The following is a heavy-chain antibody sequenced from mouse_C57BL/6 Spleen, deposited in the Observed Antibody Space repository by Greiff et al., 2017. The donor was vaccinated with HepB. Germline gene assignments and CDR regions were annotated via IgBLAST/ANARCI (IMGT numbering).Heavy chain of an antibody. CDR2: IDPSASNT. CDR1: VNTFTSFW. J-gene: IGHJ2*01. V-gene: IGHV1-50*01. CDR3: ARPDY. Sequence: QQSCKAFVNTFTSFWMPWVNQRPGQGLECIGEIDPSASNTNYNHKIKGKDTLTVDTPSSTAYMQPSSLASEDSAVYYCARPDYWGQGTTLTVSS.